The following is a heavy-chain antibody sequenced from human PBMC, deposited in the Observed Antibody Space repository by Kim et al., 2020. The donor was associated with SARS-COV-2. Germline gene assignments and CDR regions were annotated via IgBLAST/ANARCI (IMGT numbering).Heavy chain of an antibody. CDR1: GGSISSSSYY. CDR2: IYYSGST. CDR3: ARDQGDVLLWFGELLEDAFDI. Sequence: SETLSLTCTVSGGSISSSSYYWGWIRQPPGKGLEWIGSIYYSGSTYYNPSLKSRVTISVDTSKNQFSLKLSSVTAADTAVYYCARDQGDVLLWFGELLEDAFDIWGQGTMVTVSS. V-gene: IGHV4-39*07. D-gene: IGHD3-10*01. J-gene: IGHJ3*02.